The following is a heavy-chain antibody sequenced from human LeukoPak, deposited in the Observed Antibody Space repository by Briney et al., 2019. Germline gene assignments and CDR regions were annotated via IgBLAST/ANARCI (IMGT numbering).Heavy chain of an antibody. CDR2: ISAYNGNT. J-gene: IGHJ4*02. Sequence: GASVKVSCKASGYTFTTYGITWVRQAPGQGLEWMGWISAYNGNTNYAQKLQGRVTMTTDTSTRTAYMELRSLRSDDTAVYYCARAPGYSGSYFALGSWGQGTLVTVSS. D-gene: IGHD1-26*01. V-gene: IGHV1-18*01. CDR1: GYTFTTYG. CDR3: ARAPGYSGSYFALGS.